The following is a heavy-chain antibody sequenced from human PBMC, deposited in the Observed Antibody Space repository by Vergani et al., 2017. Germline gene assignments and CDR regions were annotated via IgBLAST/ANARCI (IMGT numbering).Heavy chain of an antibody. V-gene: IGHV3-53*04. CDR1: GFTVSSNY. D-gene: IGHD3-10*01. CDR2: IYSGGST. CDR3: AAPMVRGLYGMDV. J-gene: IGHJ6*02. Sequence: EVQLVESGGGLVQPGGSLRLSCAASGFTVSSNYMSWVRLAPGKGLEWVSVIYSGGSTYYADSVKGRFTISRHNSKNTLYLQMNSLRAEDTAVYYCAAPMVRGLYGMDVWGQGTTVTVSS.